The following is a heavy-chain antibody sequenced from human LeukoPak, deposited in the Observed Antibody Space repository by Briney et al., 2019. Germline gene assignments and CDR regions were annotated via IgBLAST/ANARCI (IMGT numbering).Heavy chain of an antibody. CDR2: IWYDGSNK. V-gene: IGHV3-33*08. CDR1: GFTFSSYA. CDR3: AREGHVLRFLEWLRLGMDV. D-gene: IGHD3-3*01. J-gene: IGHJ6*02. Sequence: PGGSLRLSCAASGFTFSSYAMHWVRQAPGKGLEWVAVIWYDGSNKYYADSVKGRFTISRDNSKNTLYLQMNSLRAEDTAVYYCAREGHVLRFLEWLRLGMDVWGQGTTVTVSS.